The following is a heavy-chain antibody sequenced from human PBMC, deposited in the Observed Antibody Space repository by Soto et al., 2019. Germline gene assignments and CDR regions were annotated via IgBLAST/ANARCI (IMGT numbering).Heavy chain of an antibody. D-gene: IGHD3-10*01. CDR1: GLTVSSNY. V-gene: IGHV3-66*01. Sequence: EVQLVEAGGGLVQPGGSLRLSCAVSGLTVSSNYMSWVRQAPGKGLEWVSVIYSGGSTNNADSVKGRFTISRDNSTNTLYLKMNSLRAEDTAVYYCARDFYYYGSGTMGGYFDYWGQGTLVTVSS. CDR2: IYSGGST. J-gene: IGHJ4*02. CDR3: ARDFYYYGSGTMGGYFDY.